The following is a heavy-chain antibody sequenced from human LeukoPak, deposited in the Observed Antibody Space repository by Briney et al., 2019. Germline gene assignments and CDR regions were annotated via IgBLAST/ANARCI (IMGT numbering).Heavy chain of an antibody. D-gene: IGHD6-13*01. V-gene: IGHV4-34*01. Sequence: SETLSLTCAVDGGSFSGYYWSWVRQPPGKGLEWGGEINHSGSTNYNPSLKSRVTISVDTSKNQFSLKLSSVTAADTAVYYCARWKQQLVRGYYFDYWGQGTLVTVSS. CDR3: ARWKQQLVRGYYFDY. CDR2: INHSGST. J-gene: IGHJ4*02. CDR1: GGSFSGYY.